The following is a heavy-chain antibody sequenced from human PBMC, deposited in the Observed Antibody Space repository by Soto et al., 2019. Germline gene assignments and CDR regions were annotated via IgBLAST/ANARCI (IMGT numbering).Heavy chain of an antibody. CDR3: ARDYYDSSGSAYYFDY. V-gene: IGHV4-61*01. D-gene: IGHD3-22*01. J-gene: IGHJ4*02. CDR2: IYYSGST. CDR1: GGSVSSGSYY. Sequence: SETLSLTCTASGGSVSSGSYYWSWIRQPPGKGLEWIGYIYYSGSTNYNPSLKSRVTISVDTSKNQFSLKLSSVTAADTAVYYCARDYYDSSGSAYYFDYWGQGTLVTVSS.